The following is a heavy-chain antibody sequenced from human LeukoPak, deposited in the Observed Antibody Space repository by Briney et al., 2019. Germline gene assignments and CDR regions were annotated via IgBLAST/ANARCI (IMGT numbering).Heavy chain of an antibody. D-gene: IGHD3/OR15-3a*01. CDR1: GFTFSSYA. Sequence: GGSLRLSCAASGFTFSSYAMHWVRQAPGKGLEWVANIKEDGSEKYYVDSLKGRFTISRDNAKNSLYLQMNSLRAEDTAVYYCARDWSAGAWTDFDYWGQGTLVTVSS. CDR2: IKEDGSEK. J-gene: IGHJ4*02. CDR3: ARDWSAGAWTDFDY. V-gene: IGHV3-7*01.